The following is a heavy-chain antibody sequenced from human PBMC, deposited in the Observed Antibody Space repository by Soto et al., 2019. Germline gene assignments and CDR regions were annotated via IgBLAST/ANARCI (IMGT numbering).Heavy chain of an antibody. CDR2: IWHDGSEK. D-gene: IGHD3-10*01. J-gene: IGHJ6*02. Sequence: GGSLRLSCATSGFVFSSYGMQWVRQAPGKGLEWVAAIWHDGSEKYYADLVKGRFTISRDNSKSTLYLQMNSLRAEDTAVYYCARDPRDFPGAYYYNYYGLDVWGQGTTVTVSS. V-gene: IGHV3-33*01. CDR3: ARDPRDFPGAYYYNYYGLDV. CDR1: GFVFSSYG.